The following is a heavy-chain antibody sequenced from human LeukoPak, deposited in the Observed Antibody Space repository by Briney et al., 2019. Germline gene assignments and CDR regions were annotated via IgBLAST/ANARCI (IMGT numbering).Heavy chain of an antibody. CDR3: TRLGEEYFDY. CDR1: GFTFSSYG. Sequence: PGGSLRLSCAASGFTFSSYGMHWVRQASGKGLEWVGRIRSKANSYATAYAASVKGRFTISRDDSKNTAYLQMNSLKTEDTAVYYCTRLGEEYFDYWGQGTLVTVSS. D-gene: IGHD4-17*01. CDR2: IRSKANSYAT. V-gene: IGHV3-73*01. J-gene: IGHJ4*02.